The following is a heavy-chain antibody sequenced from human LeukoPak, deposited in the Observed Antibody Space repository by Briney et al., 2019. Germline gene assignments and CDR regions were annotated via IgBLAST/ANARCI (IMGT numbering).Heavy chain of an antibody. Sequence: GGSLRLSCAASGFTFSSYAMSWVRQAPGKGLEWVSAISGSGGSTYYADSVKGRFTISRDNSKNTLYLQMNSLSAGDTAVYYCARETVTTPNYYYYMDAWGRGATVTVSS. CDR1: GFTFSSYA. CDR2: ISGSGGST. D-gene: IGHD4-17*01. CDR3: ARETVTTPNYYYYMDA. J-gene: IGHJ6*03. V-gene: IGHV3-23*01.